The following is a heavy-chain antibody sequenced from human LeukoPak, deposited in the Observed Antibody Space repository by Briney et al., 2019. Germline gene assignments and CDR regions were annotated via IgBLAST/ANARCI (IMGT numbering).Heavy chain of an antibody. CDR2: IIPIFGAA. V-gene: IGHV1-69*05. J-gene: IGHJ4*02. CDR3: AREGCIAAAVDY. D-gene: IGHD6-13*01. Sequence: SVKVSCKASGGTFSSYAISWVRQAPGQGLEWMGRIIPIFGAANYAQKFQGRVTITTDESTSTAYMELSSLRSEDTAVYYCAREGCIAAAVDYWGQGTLVTVSS. CDR1: GGTFSSYA.